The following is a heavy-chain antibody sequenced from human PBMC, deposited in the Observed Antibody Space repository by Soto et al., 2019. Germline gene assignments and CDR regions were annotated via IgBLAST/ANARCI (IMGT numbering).Heavy chain of an antibody. J-gene: IGHJ5*02. D-gene: IGHD2-15*01. Sequence: QITLKESGPTLVKPTQTLTLTCTFSGFSLSASGVGVGWIRQPPGKALEWLALIYWDDDKRYSPSLKTRLTITKDTSKNQVVLTMTNMDPVDTATYHCAHSGVCSGGNCFYRSKWFDPWGQGILVTVSS. CDR2: IYWDDDK. CDR1: GFSLSASGVG. V-gene: IGHV2-5*02. CDR3: AHSGVCSGGNCFYRSKWFDP.